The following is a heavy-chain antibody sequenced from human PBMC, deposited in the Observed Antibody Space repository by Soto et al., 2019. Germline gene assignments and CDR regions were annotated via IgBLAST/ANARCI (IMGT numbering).Heavy chain of an antibody. V-gene: IGHV3-23*01. D-gene: IGHD2-21*02. CDR3: ANSLRVVVVTAYYFDS. CDR2: ITASGDST. CDR1: GFTFSSDA. Sequence: GGSLRLSCAASGFTFSSDAMSWVRQAPGKGLEWISTITASGDSTYHADSVRGRFTISRDNSKNTLNLQMDSLRAEDTAVYFCANSLRVVVVTAYYFDSWGQGILVTVSS. J-gene: IGHJ4*02.